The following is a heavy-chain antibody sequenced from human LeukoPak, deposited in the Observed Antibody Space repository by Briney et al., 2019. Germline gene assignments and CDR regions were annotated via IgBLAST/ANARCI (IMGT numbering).Heavy chain of an antibody. Sequence: GASVKVSCKASGYTFTGYYMHWVRQAPGQELEWMGWINPNSGGTNYAQKFQGRVTMTRDTSISTAYMELSRLRSDDTAVYYCARSIAVAEPDAFDIWGKGAMVTVS. CDR1: GYTFTGYY. CDR3: ARSIAVAEPDAFDI. J-gene: IGHJ3*02. CDR2: INPNSGGT. D-gene: IGHD6-19*01. V-gene: IGHV1-2*02.